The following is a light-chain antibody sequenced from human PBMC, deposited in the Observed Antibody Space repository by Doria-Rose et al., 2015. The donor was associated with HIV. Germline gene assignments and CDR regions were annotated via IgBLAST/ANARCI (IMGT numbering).Light chain of an antibody. CDR3: HQYGTSWT. Sequence: EIVMTQSPGTLSLSPGERATLSRRASQSFSSTYLAWYQQKPGQAPSLLIYDGSTRSTGIPDRFSAIGSGTDFTLTINRLEPEDFALYYCHQYGTSWTFGQGTKVEI. J-gene: IGKJ1*01. CDR1: QSFSSTY. V-gene: IGKV3-20*01. CDR2: DGS.